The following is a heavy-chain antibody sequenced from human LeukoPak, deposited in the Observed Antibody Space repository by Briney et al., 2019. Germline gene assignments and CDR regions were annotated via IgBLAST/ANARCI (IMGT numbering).Heavy chain of an antibody. CDR3: AREATHDDRGFDY. D-gene: IGHD3-9*01. Sequence: PSETLSLTCTVSGGSISDSSYYWDWIRQPPGKGLEWIGSIYYSESTYYTPSLKSRVTISVDTSKNQFSLKLSSVTAADTAVYYCAREATHDDRGFDYWGQGTLVTVSS. V-gene: IGHV4-39*02. CDR2: IYYSEST. J-gene: IGHJ4*02. CDR1: GGSISDSSYY.